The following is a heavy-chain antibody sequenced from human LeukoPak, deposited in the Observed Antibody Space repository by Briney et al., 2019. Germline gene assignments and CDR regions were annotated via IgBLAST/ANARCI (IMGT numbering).Heavy chain of an antibody. CDR2: IRYDGSNK. CDR1: GFTFSSYG. Sequence: PGGSLRLSCAASGFTFSSYGMHWVRQAPGKGLEWVAFIRYDGSNKYYADSVKGRFTISRDNSKNTLYLRMNSLRAEDTAVYYCAKDSRLMYYYGSGSYYTPYYFDYWGQGTLVTVSS. D-gene: IGHD3-10*01. J-gene: IGHJ4*02. V-gene: IGHV3-30*02. CDR3: AKDSRLMYYYGSGSYYTPYYFDY.